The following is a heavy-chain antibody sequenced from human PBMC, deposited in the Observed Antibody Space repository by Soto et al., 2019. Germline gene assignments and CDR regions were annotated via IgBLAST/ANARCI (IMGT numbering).Heavy chain of an antibody. CDR3: ARDLGQQLFDY. Sequence: QVQLVQSGAEVKKPGASVKVSCKASGYTFTSYGISWMRQAPGQGLEWMGWISAYNGNKKYAQKLQGRVTMTTDTSTSTAYRELRSLRSADTAVYYCARDLGQQLFDYWGQGTLVTVSS. CDR2: ISAYNGNK. J-gene: IGHJ4*02. V-gene: IGHV1-18*01. D-gene: IGHD6-13*01. CDR1: GYTFTSYG.